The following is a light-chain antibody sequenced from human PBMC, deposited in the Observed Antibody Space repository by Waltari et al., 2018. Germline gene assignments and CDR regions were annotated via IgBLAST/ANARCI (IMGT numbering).Light chain of an antibody. CDR3: QQRSNWPPVT. V-gene: IGKV3-11*01. CDR1: QSVSSY. Sequence: EHVLPQSPPTLSFSPGENAPPSCRASQSVSSYLAWYQQKPGQAPRLLIYDASNRATGIPARFSGSGSGTDFTLTISSLEPEDFAVYYCQQRSNWPPVTFGQGTRLEIK. CDR2: DAS. J-gene: IGKJ5*01.